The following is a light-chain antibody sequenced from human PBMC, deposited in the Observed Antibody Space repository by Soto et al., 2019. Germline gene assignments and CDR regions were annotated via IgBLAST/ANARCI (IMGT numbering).Light chain of an antibody. V-gene: IGLV2-14*01. J-gene: IGLJ1*01. CDR3: KSYAGSNTYV. CDR2: EVS. CDR1: NSDVGAFEY. Sequence: QSVLTQPASVSGSPGQSITISCTGTNSDVGAFEYVSWYQQHPGKAPKILIYEVSNRPSGVSNRFSGSKSGNTASLTISGLQAEDEADYFCKSYAGSNTYVFGSGTKLTVL.